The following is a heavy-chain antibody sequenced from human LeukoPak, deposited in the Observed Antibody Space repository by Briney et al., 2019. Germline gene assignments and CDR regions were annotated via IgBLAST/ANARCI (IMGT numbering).Heavy chain of an antibody. CDR2: IIPIFGTA. D-gene: IGHD2-2*01. J-gene: IGHJ1*01. Sequence: GASVKVSCKASGGTFSSYAISWARQAPGQGLEWMGGIIPIFGTANYAQKFQGRVTITTDESTSTAYMELSSLRSEDTAVYYCASYCSSTSCSNAEYFQHWGQGTLVTVSS. CDR1: GGTFSSYA. V-gene: IGHV1-69*05. CDR3: ASYCSSTSCSNAEYFQH.